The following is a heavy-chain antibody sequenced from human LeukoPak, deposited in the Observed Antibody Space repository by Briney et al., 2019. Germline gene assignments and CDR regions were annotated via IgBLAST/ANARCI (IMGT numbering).Heavy chain of an antibody. Sequence: SVKVSCKASGGTFSSYAISWVRQAPGQGLEWMGGIIPIFGTANYAQKFQGRVTITADESTSTAYMELSSLRSEDTAVYYCARFLDDAEYTFDIWGQGTMVTVSS. D-gene: IGHD3/OR15-3a*01. V-gene: IGHV1-69*13. CDR3: ARFLDDAEYTFDI. CDR2: IIPIFGTA. CDR1: GGTFSSYA. J-gene: IGHJ3*02.